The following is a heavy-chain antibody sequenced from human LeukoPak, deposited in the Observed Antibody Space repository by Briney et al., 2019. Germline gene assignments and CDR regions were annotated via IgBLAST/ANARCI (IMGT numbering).Heavy chain of an antibody. CDR3: ARKTPGKVRPAGGMDV. D-gene: IGHD1-1*01. J-gene: IGHJ6*02. V-gene: IGHV3-7*01. Sequence: PGGSLRLSCAASGFTFSSYWMSWVRQAPGKGLEWVANIKQDGSEKYYVDSVKGRFTISRDNAKNSLYLQMNSLRAEDTAVYYCARKTPGKVRPAGGMDVWGQGTTVTVSS. CDR1: GFTFSSYW. CDR2: IKQDGSEK.